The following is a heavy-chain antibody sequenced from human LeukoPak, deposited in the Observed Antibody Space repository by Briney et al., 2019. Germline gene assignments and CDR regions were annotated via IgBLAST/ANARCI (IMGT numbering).Heavy chain of an antibody. CDR2: ISGSGGST. D-gene: IGHD6-19*01. J-gene: IGHJ5*02. CDR3: AKDRAPRIAVATGLDP. Sequence: GGSLRLSCAASGFTFSSYWMSWVRQAPGKGLEWVSAISGSGGSTYYADSVKGRFTISRDNSKNTLYLQMNSLRAEDTAVYYCAKDRAPRIAVATGLDPWGQGTLVTVSS. CDR1: GFTFSSYW. V-gene: IGHV3-23*01.